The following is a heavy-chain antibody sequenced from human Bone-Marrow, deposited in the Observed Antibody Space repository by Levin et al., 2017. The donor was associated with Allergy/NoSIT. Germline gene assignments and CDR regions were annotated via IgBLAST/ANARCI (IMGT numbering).Heavy chain of an antibody. J-gene: IGHJ4*02. V-gene: IGHV3-23*01. Sequence: ASVKVSCAVSGFNFNAYGMTWVRQAPGKGLEWVSTIRGSDDSTYYTDSVRGRFTISRDTSEDTLYLQLNSLRAEDTAVYYCATFDYSSYVYFFDYWGQGTLVTVSS. D-gene: IGHD4-11*01. CDR1: GFNFNAYG. CDR2: IRGSDDST. CDR3: ATFDYSSYVYFFDY.